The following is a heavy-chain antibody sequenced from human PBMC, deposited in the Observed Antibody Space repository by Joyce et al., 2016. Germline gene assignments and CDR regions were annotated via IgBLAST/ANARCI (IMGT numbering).Heavy chain of an antibody. CDR3: ARDTAMATGYYYYGMDV. J-gene: IGHJ6*02. D-gene: IGHD5-18*01. CDR1: GYTFTNYY. Sequence: QVQLVQSGAEVKKPGASVKVSCKASGYTFTNYYMHWVRQAPGQGLEGMGIINPSGGSTNSAQKFQGRVTMTRDTSTSTVYMELSSLGSEDTAVYYCARDTAMATGYYYYGMDVWGQGTTVTVSS. V-gene: IGHV1-46*01. CDR2: INPSGGST.